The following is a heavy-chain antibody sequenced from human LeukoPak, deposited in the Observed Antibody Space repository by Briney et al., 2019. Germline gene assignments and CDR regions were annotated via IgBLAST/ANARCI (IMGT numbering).Heavy chain of an antibody. CDR1: GFTFSSYW. J-gene: IGHJ5*02. CDR2: ISSSGSTI. CDR3: ARHPRSGSYYTDWFDP. D-gene: IGHD3-10*01. Sequence: PGGSLRLSCAASGFTFSSYWMSWIRQAPGKGLEWVSYISSSGSTIYYADSVKGRFTISRDNAKNSLYLQMNSLRAEDTAVYYCARHPRSGSYYTDWFDPWGQGTLVTVSS. V-gene: IGHV3-11*01.